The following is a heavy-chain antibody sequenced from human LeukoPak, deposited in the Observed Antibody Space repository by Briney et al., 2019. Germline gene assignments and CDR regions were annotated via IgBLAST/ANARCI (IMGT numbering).Heavy chain of an antibody. V-gene: IGHV3-30*02. CDR1: GFTFSSYG. J-gene: IGHJ4*02. CDR3: AKDTFYYYDSSGYPDY. CDR2: IRYDGSNK. D-gene: IGHD3-22*01. Sequence: LGGSLRLSCAASGFTFSSYGMHWVRQAPGKGLEWVAFIRYDGSNKYYADSVKGRFTISRDNSKNTLYLQMNSLRAEDTAVYYCAKDTFYYYDSSGYPDYWGQGTLVTVSS.